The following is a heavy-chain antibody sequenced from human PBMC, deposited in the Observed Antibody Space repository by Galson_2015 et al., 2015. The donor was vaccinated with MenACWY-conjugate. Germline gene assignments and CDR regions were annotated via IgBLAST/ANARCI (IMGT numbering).Heavy chain of an antibody. V-gene: IGHV3-15*01. D-gene: IGHD3-3*01. Sequence: SLRLSCAASGSTFSNAWMSWVRQAPGKGLEWVGRIKSTTDGGKTDYAAPVKGRFTTSRDDSKNTLYLQMNSLKIEDTAVYYCTTHKDDSWGGRLFYFYMDVWGKGTTVTVSS. J-gene: IGHJ6*03. CDR3: TTHKDDSWGGRLFYFYMDV. CDR1: GSTFSNAW. CDR2: IKSTTDGGKT.